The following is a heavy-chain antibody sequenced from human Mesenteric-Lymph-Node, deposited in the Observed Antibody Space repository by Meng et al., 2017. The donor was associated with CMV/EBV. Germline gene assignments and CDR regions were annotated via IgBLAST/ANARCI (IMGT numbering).Heavy chain of an antibody. D-gene: IGHD2-21*01. J-gene: IGHJ4*02. CDR1: GYTFIGYF. CDR3: ARDLAVSGRTAGY. CDR2: INPNNGGT. V-gene: IGHV1-2*02. Sequence: ASVKVSCKASGYTFIGYFMHWVRQAPGQGPEWMGWINPNNGGTKYAQRFQGRVTMTRDTSINTAYMELSRLRSDDTAVYYCARDLAVSGRTAGYWGQGTLVTVSS.